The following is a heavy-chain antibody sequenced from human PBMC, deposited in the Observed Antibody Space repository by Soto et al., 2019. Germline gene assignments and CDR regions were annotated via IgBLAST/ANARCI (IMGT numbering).Heavy chain of an antibody. CDR2: IYYSGST. J-gene: IGHJ4*02. Sequence: LSHRANVAEGSIGVYYRRWIRQPPGKGLEWIGYIYYSGSTNYNPSLKSRVTISVDTSKNQFSLKLSSVTAADTAVYYCARGVGATDYWGQGTLVTVSS. D-gene: IGHD1-26*01. CDR3: ARGVGATDY. V-gene: IGHV4-59*01. CDR1: EGSIGVYY.